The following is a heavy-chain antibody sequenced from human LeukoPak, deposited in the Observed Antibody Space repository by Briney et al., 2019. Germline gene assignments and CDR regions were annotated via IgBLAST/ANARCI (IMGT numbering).Heavy chain of an antibody. CDR1: GGSISSGGYY. J-gene: IGHJ4*02. CDR2: IYHSGST. D-gene: IGHD3-10*01. CDR3: ARGVEAVYFDY. Sequence: TLSLTCTVSGGSISSGGYYWSWIRQHPGKGLEWIGYIYHSGSTYYNPSLKSRVTISVDRSKNQFSLKLSSVTAADTAVYYCARGVEAVYFDYWGQGTLVTVSS. V-gene: IGHV4-30-2*01.